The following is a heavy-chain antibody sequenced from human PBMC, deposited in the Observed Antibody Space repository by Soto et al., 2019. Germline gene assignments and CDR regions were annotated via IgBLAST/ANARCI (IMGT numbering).Heavy chain of an antibody. V-gene: IGHV3-74*01. D-gene: IGHD4-17*01. J-gene: IGHJ4*02. CDR1: GFRFDYYW. CDR3: ARGGDPDY. CDR2: LQIDGSHP. Sequence: EVQLVESGGGLVQPGGSLRLSCVASGFRFDYYWMHWVRQAPGGGLMWISRLQIDGSHPAYADSVKGRFTISRDNAKNTLYLQMNNLRFDDTGIYYCARGGDPDYWGQGTLVTVSS.